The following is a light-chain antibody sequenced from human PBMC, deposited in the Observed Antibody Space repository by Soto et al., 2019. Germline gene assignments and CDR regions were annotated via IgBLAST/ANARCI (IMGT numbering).Light chain of an antibody. CDR2: GAS. Sequence: ETVLTQSPGTLSLSPGERATLSCRASQSVSSNFLAWYQQEPGQAPRLLIYGASSRATGIPDRVSGSGSGTDFTLTISRLEPEDFAVYYCQQYGSSSTWTFGQGTQVEIK. V-gene: IGKV3-20*01. CDR3: QQYGSSSTWT. CDR1: QSVSSNF. J-gene: IGKJ1*01.